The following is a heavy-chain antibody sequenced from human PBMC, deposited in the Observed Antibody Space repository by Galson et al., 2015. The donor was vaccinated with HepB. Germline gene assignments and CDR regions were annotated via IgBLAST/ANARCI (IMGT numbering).Heavy chain of an antibody. CDR1: GFTFSSYS. CDR3: ARGASENIAAPYYHYYYGMDV. D-gene: IGHD6-6*01. Sequence: SLRLSCAASGFTFSSYSMNWVRQAPGKGLEWVSSISSSSSYIYYADSVKGRFTISRDNAKNSLYLQMNSLRAEDTAVYYCARGASENIAAPYYHYYYGMDVWGQGTTVTVSS. J-gene: IGHJ6*02. V-gene: IGHV3-21*01. CDR2: ISSSSSYI.